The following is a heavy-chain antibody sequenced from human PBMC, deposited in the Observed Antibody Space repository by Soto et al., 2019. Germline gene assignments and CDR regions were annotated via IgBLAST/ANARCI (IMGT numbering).Heavy chain of an antibody. Sequence: SETLSLTCTVSGASVSSGTYYWSWIRQPPGKGLEWIGYVSYSGSTNYNPSLKSRVTISVDTSKNQFSLKLNSVTAADTAVDYGGGIRSACSMGAGYWGQCSLVGVS. V-gene: IGHV4-61*01. CDR1: GASVSSGTYY. CDR2: VSYSGST. CDR3: GGIRSACSMGAGY. J-gene: IGHJ4*02. D-gene: IGHD3-16*01.